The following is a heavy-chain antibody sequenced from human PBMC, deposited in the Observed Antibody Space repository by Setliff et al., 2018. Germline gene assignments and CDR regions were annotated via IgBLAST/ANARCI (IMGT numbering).Heavy chain of an antibody. J-gene: IGHJ5*02. D-gene: IGHD3-10*01. CDR3: ARSGDYGSGRLSP. Sequence: SETLSLTCTASGGSISSGDHYWSWIRQPAGKGLEWIGRIHASGSTNYNPSLKSRVTISLDTSNNQFSLRLSSVTAAETAMYYCARSGDYGSGRLSPWGQGTLVT. V-gene: IGHV4-61*02. CDR2: IHASGST. CDR1: GGSISSGDHY.